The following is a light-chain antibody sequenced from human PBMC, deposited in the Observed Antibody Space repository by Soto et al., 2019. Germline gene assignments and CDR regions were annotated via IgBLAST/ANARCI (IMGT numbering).Light chain of an antibody. CDR2: EVS. CDR1: SSDVGAYNY. Sequence: QSALTQPASMSGSPGQSITISCTGTSSDVGAYNYVSWYQQHPGKAPKLMIYEVSSRPSGVSNRFSGSKSGNTASLTISGLQAEDEADYYCASYTSSSTWVFGGGTKLTVL. J-gene: IGLJ3*02. V-gene: IGLV2-14*01. CDR3: ASYTSSSTWV.